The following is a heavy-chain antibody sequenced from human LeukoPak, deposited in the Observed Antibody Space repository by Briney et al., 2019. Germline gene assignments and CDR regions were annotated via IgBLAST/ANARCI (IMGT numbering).Heavy chain of an antibody. D-gene: IGHD1-26*01. V-gene: IGHV1-18*01. CDR2: ISAYNGNT. Sequence: ASVKVSCKASGYTFTSYGIIWVRQAPGQGLEWMGWISAYNGNTNYAQKLQGRVTMTTDTSTSTAHMELRSLRSDDTAVYYCARAGGIVGATTLYYYYYYMDVWGKGTTVTVSS. CDR3: ARAGGIVGATTLYYYYYYMDV. CDR1: GYTFTSYG. J-gene: IGHJ6*03.